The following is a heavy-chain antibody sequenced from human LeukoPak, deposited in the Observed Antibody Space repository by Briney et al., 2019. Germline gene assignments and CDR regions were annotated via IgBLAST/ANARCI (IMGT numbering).Heavy chain of an antibody. CDR1: GFAVSSIY. D-gene: IGHD1-1*01. J-gene: IGHJ4*02. CDR2: IYDSGAT. CDR3: ARPVAGGYWSFGY. V-gene: IGHV3-53*01. Sequence: GGSLRLSCAASGFAVSSIYMGWVRQAPEKGLEWVSLIYDSGATTYADSVKGRFTISRDGSKNTLSLQMNNLRAEDTAVYYCARPVAGGYWSFGYWGQGVLVTVST.